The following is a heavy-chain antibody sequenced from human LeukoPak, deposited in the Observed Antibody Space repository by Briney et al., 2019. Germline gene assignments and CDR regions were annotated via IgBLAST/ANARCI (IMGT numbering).Heavy chain of an antibody. CDR3: ARTLSGYYPYFDY. J-gene: IGHJ4*02. CDR2: ISGSGGST. D-gene: IGHD3-22*01. V-gene: IGHV3-23*01. Sequence: PGGSLRLSCAASGFTFSSYAMSWVRQAPGKGLEWVSAISGSGGSTYYADSVKGRFTISRDNAKNSLYLQMNSLRAEDTAVYYCARTLSGYYPYFDYWGQGTLVTVSS. CDR1: GFTFSSYA.